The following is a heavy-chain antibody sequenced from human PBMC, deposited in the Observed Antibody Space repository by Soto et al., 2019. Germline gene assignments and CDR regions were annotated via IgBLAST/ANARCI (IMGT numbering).Heavy chain of an antibody. D-gene: IGHD3-3*01. J-gene: IGHJ6*02. CDR2: INQSGST. CDR3: ARDQLGITIFGVVIYYYGMEG. Sequence: SETLSLTCAVYGGSFSGYYWSCIRQPAGKGLEWVGEINQSGSTNYNPSLKSRVTISVDTSKNQFSLKLSSVTAADTAVYYCARDQLGITIFGVVIYYYGMEGWGQGTKVTVSS. CDR1: GGSFSGYY. V-gene: IGHV4-34*01.